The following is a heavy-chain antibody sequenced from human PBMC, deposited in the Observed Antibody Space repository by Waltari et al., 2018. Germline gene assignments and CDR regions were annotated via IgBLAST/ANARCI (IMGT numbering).Heavy chain of an antibody. D-gene: IGHD3-3*01. CDR1: GESNSNGSSH. CDR3: AREEGRYYNFWNGYYAFDN. CDR2: IYHRGGL. Sequence: QVQLQESGPGLVKPSQTLSLTCTVSGESNSNGSSHWSWIRQPAGKRLEGIGRIYHRGGLNYPPSLKIPVTISIDTSQNQFSLDLRSVTAADTAIYYCAREEGRYYNFWNGYYAFDNWGQGTLVTVSS. V-gene: IGHV4-61*02. J-gene: IGHJ4*02.